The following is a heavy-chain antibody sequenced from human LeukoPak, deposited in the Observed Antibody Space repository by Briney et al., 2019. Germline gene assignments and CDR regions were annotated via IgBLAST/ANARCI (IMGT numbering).Heavy chain of an antibody. CDR1: GFTFSSYA. V-gene: IGHV3-30-3*01. CDR2: ISYDGSNK. Sequence: GGSLRLSCAASGFTFSSYAMHWVRQAPGKGLEWVAVISYDGSNKYYADSVKGRFTISRDNSKNTLYLQMNSLRAEDTAVYYCARAPPGGYSYGAFDYWGQGTLVTVSS. D-gene: IGHD5-18*01. CDR3: ARAPPGGYSYGAFDY. J-gene: IGHJ4*02.